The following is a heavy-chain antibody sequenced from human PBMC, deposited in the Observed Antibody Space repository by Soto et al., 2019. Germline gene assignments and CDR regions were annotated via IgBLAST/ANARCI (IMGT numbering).Heavy chain of an antibody. CDR2: FIAMLGTP. D-gene: IGHD5-18*01. Sequence: SVKVSCKASGGTFGSQGIAWVRQAPGQGLEWMGGFIAMLGTPTYAKKVQGRATISADESLTSSYLELRSLRSGDTGVYFCARGAMANFDYWGQGTVVTVSS. CDR3: ARGAMANFDY. CDR1: GGTFGSQG. J-gene: IGHJ4*02. V-gene: IGHV1-69*13.